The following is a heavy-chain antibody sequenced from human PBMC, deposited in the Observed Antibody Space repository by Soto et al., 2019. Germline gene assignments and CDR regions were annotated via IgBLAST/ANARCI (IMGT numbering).Heavy chain of an antibody. CDR2: IYYSGST. J-gene: IGHJ4*02. CDR3: ARSEPDSSGYYYWLDY. CDR1: GGSISSGGYY. Sequence: QVQLQESGPGLVKPSQTLSLTCTVSGGSISSGGYYWSWIRQHPGKGLEWIGYIYYSGSTYYNPSLTSRVTISVDTSKNQFSLKLSSVTAADTAVYYCARSEPDSSGYYYWLDYWGQGTLVTVSS. D-gene: IGHD3-22*01. V-gene: IGHV4-31*03.